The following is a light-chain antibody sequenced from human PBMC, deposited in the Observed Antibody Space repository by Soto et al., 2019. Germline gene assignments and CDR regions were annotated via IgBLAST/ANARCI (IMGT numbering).Light chain of an antibody. CDR1: QSIARY. Sequence: DIQMTQSPSSLSASVGDRVTITXRASQSIARYLNWYQQKPGKAPRLLISAASSLQSGVPSRFSGGGSGTEFPLTIGSLQPEDFATYYCQQSHSTPFTFGQGTRLEIK. V-gene: IGKV1-39*01. CDR2: AAS. CDR3: QQSHSTPFT. J-gene: IGKJ5*01.